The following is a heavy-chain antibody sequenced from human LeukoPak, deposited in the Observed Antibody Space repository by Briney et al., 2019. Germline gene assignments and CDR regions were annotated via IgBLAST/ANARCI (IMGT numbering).Heavy chain of an antibody. D-gene: IGHD5-24*01. CDR2: ISWNSGSI. Sequence: GGSLRLSCAASGFTFDDYAMHWVRQAPGKGLEWVSGISWNSGSIGYADSVKGRFTISRDNAKNSLYLQMNSLRAEDTAVYYCARSPSGGYNYGYWGQGTLVTVSS. CDR3: ARSPSGGYNYGY. CDR1: GFTFDDYA. J-gene: IGHJ4*02. V-gene: IGHV3-9*01.